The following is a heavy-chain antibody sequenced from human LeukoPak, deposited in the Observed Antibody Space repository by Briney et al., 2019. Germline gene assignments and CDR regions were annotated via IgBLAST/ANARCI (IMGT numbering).Heavy chain of an antibody. D-gene: IGHD2-15*01. CDR2: IIPIFGTA. J-gene: IGHJ6*03. V-gene: IGHV1-69*13. CDR3: ARVRGGYYYYYMDV. CDR1: GYTFTSYA. Sequence: SVKVSCKASGYTFTSYAISWVRQAPGQGLEWMGGIIPIFGTANYAQKFQGRVTITADESTSTAYMELSSLRSEDTAVYYCARVRGGYYYYYMDVWGKGTTVTVSS.